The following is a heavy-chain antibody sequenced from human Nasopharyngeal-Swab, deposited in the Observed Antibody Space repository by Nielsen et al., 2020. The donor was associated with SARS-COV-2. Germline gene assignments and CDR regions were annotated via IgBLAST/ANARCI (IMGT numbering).Heavy chain of an antibody. J-gene: IGHJ4*02. D-gene: IGHD5-24*01. CDR1: GGSISSYY. Sequence: SEPLSLTFTVSGGSISSYYWSWIRQPPGKGLEWIGYIYYSGSTNYNPSLKSRVTISIDTSQNQFSLKLSSVSAADTAVYYCARGGGVWLQLSTYFDYWGQGTLVTVSS. CDR2: IYYSGST. V-gene: IGHV4-59*01. CDR3: ARGGGVWLQLSTYFDY.